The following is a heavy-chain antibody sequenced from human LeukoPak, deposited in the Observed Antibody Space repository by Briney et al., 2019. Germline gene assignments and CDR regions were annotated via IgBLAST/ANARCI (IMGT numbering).Heavy chain of an antibody. CDR3: ARIRSSGSYYLKKYYFDY. J-gene: IGHJ4*02. V-gene: IGHV1-8*01. D-gene: IGHD1-26*01. CDR1: GYTFTSYD. CDR2: MNPNSGNT. Sequence: ASVTVSCKASGYTFTSYDINWVRQAPGQGLEWMGWMNPNSGNTGYAQKFQGRVTMTRNTSISTAYMELSSLRSEDTAVYYCARIRSSGSYYLKKYYFDYWGQGTLVTVSS.